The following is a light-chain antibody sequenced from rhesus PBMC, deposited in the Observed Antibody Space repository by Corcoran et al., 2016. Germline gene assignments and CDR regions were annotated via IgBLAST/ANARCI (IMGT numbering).Light chain of an antibody. J-gene: IGKJ2*01. CDR1: QGINNY. V-gene: IGKV1-66*01. CDR2: YAS. CDR3: QQYYDSPYS. Sequence: DIQMTQSPSSLSASVGDRVNITCRASQGINNYLSWYQQRPGRAPQPLIYYASSLEKGVPSRFSGSGSGTAYKLIISSLQPEYVATYYCQQYYDSPYSFGQGTKVEIK.